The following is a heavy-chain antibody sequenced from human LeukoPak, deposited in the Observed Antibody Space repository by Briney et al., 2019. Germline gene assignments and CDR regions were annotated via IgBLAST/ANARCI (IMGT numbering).Heavy chain of an antibody. Sequence: GGSLRLSCAASGFTLSSYAMHWVRQAPGKGLEYVSAISSNGGSTYYANSVKGRFTISRDNSKNTLYLQMGSLRAEDMAVYYCARDRESYYDILTGQIGTAYFDYWGQGTLVTVSS. CDR3: ARDRESYYDILTGQIGTAYFDY. D-gene: IGHD3-9*01. J-gene: IGHJ4*02. CDR1: GFTLSSYA. V-gene: IGHV3-64*01. CDR2: ISSNGGST.